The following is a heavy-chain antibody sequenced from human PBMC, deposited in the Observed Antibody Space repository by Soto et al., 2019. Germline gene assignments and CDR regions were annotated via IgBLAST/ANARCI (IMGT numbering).Heavy chain of an antibody. CDR3: ARSGSSSWYRHYYYGMDV. Sequence: SETLSLTCTVSGGSIDSGDYYWSWIRQPPGKGLEWIGYVYYSGTTNYNPFLKSRVTLSLDKSKNQFSLKLSSVTAADTAVYYCARSGSSSWYRHYYYGMDVWGQGTTVTVSS. J-gene: IGHJ6*02. D-gene: IGHD6-13*01. CDR1: GGSIDSGDYY. V-gene: IGHV4-61*08. CDR2: VYYSGTT.